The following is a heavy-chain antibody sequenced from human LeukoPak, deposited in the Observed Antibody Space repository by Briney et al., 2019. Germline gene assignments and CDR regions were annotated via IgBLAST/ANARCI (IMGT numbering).Heavy chain of an antibody. CDR2: IYYSGST. V-gene: IGHV4-59*01. D-gene: IGHD6-13*01. Sequence: SETLSLTCTVSGGSISSYYWSWIRQPPGKGLEYIGYIYYSGSTNYNPSLNSRVTISRDTSKNHFSLELSSVTAADTAVYFCARGRVSSSSWSSTYYYYFYMDVWGKGTTVTVSS. J-gene: IGHJ6*03. CDR1: GGSISSYY. CDR3: ARGRVSSSSWSSTYYYYFYMDV.